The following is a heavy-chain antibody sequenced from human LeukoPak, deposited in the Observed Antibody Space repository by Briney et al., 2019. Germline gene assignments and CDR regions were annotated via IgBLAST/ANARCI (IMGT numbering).Heavy chain of an antibody. Sequence: GGSLRLSCAASGFTFSSYAMHWVRQAPGKGLEWVAVISYDGSNKYYADSVKGRFTISRDNSKNTLYLQMNSLRAEDTAVYYCAKDLRYFDWLLGTQYDYWGQGTLVTVSS. D-gene: IGHD3-9*01. J-gene: IGHJ4*02. V-gene: IGHV3-30*04. CDR2: ISYDGSNK. CDR1: GFTFSSYA. CDR3: AKDLRYFDWLLGTQYDY.